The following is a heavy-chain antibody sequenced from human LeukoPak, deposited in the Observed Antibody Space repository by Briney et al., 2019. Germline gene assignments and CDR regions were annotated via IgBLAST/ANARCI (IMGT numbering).Heavy chain of an antibody. D-gene: IGHD3-10*01. CDR1: GFTFSSFG. CDR3: AKDFDPLVRGGPDAFDI. CDR2: ISGSGGTT. J-gene: IGHJ3*02. Sequence: GGSLRLSCVASGFTFSSFGMRWVRQAPGKGLEWVSAISGSGGTTYYADSVKGRFTTSRDNSKNTLYLQMNSLRAEDTAVYYCAKDFDPLVRGGPDAFDIWGQGTMVTVSS. V-gene: IGHV3-23*01.